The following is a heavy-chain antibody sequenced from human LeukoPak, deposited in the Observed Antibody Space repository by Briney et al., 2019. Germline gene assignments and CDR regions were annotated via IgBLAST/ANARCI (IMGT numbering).Heavy chain of an antibody. CDR3: ARLRRGGWEYFDC. D-gene: IGHD6-19*01. V-gene: IGHV3-33*01. CDR2: IWYDGSNK. CDR1: GFTFSSYG. Sequence: GRSLRLSCAASGFTFSSYGMHWVRQAPGKGLEWVAVIWYDGSNKYYADSVKGRFTVSRDNSKNTLYLQMNNLRAEDTAVYYCARLRRGGWEYFDCWGQGTLVNVSS. J-gene: IGHJ4*02.